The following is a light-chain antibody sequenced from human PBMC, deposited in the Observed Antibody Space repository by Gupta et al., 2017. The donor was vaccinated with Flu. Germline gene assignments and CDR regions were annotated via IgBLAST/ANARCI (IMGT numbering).Light chain of an antibody. J-gene: IGKJ2*01. CDR2: GAS. Sequence: ERATLSCKASQSLSRNSLAWYQHKPGQAPRLLIYGASKKATGVSDRVSGSGSATDFTLTIDRLESDDSAMYYCQQYGDSGYTFGQGTKLEIK. CDR3: QQYGDSGYT. CDR1: QSLSRNS. V-gene: IGKV3-20*01.